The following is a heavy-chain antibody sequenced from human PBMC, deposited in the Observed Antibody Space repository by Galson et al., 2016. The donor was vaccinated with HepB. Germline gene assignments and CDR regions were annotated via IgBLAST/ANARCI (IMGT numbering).Heavy chain of an antibody. CDR1: GYTFSSFP. CDR2: ISSYNGRT. CDR3: ARVLKFYGDSTWFDS. V-gene: IGHV1-18*01. Sequence: SVKVSCKASGYTFSSFPVTWVRQAPGQGLEWMGWISSYNGRTNYTKRLQGRVTMTTGTSTATAYMELRNLTSDDTARYYCARVLKFYGDSTWFDSWGQGTLVTVSS. J-gene: IGHJ5*01. D-gene: IGHD4-17*01.